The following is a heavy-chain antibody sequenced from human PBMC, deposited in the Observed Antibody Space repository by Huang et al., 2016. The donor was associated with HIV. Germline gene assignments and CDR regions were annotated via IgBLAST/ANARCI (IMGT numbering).Heavy chain of an antibody. V-gene: IGHV5-51*01. D-gene: IGHD5-18*01. J-gene: IGHJ4*02. CDR2: IYPRDSET. CDR1: GYGFSSYW. CDR3: ARQVDGFRSHFDF. Sequence: EVLLVQSGAELKEPGESLKISCKASGYGFSSYWFGWVRQKPGKGLELRGIIYPRDSETKYSPACDGQVTISADKSTRTAYLQWESLKAPDTAIYFCARQVDGFRSHFDFWGQGTLVSVSS.